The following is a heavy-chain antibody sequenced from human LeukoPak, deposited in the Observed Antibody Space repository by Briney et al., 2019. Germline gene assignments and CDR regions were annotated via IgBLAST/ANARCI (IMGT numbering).Heavy chain of an antibody. CDR3: AKSGSSSWLNWFDP. Sequence: GGSLRLSCAASGFTFSSYAMSWVRQAPGKGLEWVSAISGSGGSTYYADSVKGRFTISRDNSKNTLYLQMNSLRAEDTAVYYCAKSGSSSWLNWFDPWGQGTLSPSPQ. CDR2: ISGSGGST. V-gene: IGHV3-23*01. J-gene: IGHJ5*02. CDR1: GFTFSSYA. D-gene: IGHD6-13*01.